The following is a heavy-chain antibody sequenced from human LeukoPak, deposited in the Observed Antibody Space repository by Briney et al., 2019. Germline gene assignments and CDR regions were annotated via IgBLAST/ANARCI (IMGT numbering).Heavy chain of an antibody. CDR3: ARNPLYYYYMDV. J-gene: IGHJ6*03. CDR1: GGSFSGYY. V-gene: IGHV4-39*01. CDR2: IYYSGST. Sequence: SETLSLTCAVYGGSFSGYYWGWIRQPPGKGLEWIGSIYYSGSTYYNPSLKSRVTISVDTSKNQFSLKLSSVTAADTAVYYCARNPLYYYYMDVWGKGTTVTVSS.